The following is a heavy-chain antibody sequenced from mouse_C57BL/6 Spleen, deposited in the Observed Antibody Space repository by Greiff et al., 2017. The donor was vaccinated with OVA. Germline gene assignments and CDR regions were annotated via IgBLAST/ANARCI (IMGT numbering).Heavy chain of an antibody. CDR1: GYTFTSYW. CDR2: INPSNGGT. V-gene: IGHV1-53*01. CDR3: ARRALIITTVVASGAMDY. J-gene: IGHJ4*01. Sequence: QVQLQQPGTELVKPGASVKLSCKASGYTFTSYWMHWVKQRPGQGLEWIGNINPSNGGTNYNEKFKSKANLPVDKSSSTAYMQLSSLTSEDSAVYYCARRALIITTVVASGAMDYWGQGTSVTVSS. D-gene: IGHD1-1*01.